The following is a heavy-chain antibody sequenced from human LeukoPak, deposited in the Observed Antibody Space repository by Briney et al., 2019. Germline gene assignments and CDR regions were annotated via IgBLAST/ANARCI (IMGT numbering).Heavy chain of an antibody. CDR2: ISKSSSHT. D-gene: IGHD4-17*01. CDR3: ARRRDYGDFGSLDVFGV. CDR1: GFTFSDYY. V-gene: IGHV3-11*03. J-gene: IGHJ3*01. Sequence: GGSLRLSCAASGFTFSDYYMSWIRQAPGKGLEWVSYISKSSSHTDYADSVKGRFTISRDNAKTSLYLQMNSLRVEDTAVYFCARRRDYGDFGSLDVFGVWGQGTTVTVSS.